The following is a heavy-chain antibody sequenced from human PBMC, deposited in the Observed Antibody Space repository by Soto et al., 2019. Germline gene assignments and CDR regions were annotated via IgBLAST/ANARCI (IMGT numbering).Heavy chain of an antibody. CDR1: GGTFTTYP. CDR3: ARQFTDGDYQY. V-gene: IGHV1-69*01. D-gene: IGHD4-17*01. Sequence: QVQLVHSGAEVKKPGSSVKVSCKASGGTFTTYPINWVRQAPGQGLEWMGGIIPMFGTTNYAQKFQGRVTITADESTSTAYMELSSLRSEDTAMYYCARQFTDGDYQYWGQGTLVTVSS. J-gene: IGHJ4*02. CDR2: IIPMFGTT.